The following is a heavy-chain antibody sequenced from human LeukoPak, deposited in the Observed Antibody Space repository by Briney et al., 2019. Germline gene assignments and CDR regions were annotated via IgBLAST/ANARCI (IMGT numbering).Heavy chain of an antibody. CDR3: ARGGIAARPFDY. CDR1: GYTFTDYY. V-gene: IGHV1-2*02. D-gene: IGHD6-6*01. Sequence: ASVKVSCKASGYTFTDYYIHWVQQAPGQGLEWMGWVNPSSGDTDYAQKFQVSVTVTRDTSISTAYMELTSLKSDDTAVYYCARGGIAARPFDYWGQGTLVTVSS. CDR2: VNPSSGDT. J-gene: IGHJ4*02.